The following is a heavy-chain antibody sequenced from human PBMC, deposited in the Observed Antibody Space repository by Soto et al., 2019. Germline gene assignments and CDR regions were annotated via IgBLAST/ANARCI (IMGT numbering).Heavy chain of an antibody. CDR1: GFTFSSYA. J-gene: IGHJ6*03. CDR3: AKDRRMRRQTLRDIVVVPAAPHYYYYYMDV. Sequence: GGSLRLSCAASGFTFSSYAMRWVRQAPGKGLEWVSAISGSGGSTYYADSVKGRFTISRDNSKNTLYLQMNSLRAEDTAVYYCAKDRRMRRQTLRDIVVVPAAPHYYYYYMDVWGKGTTVTVSS. CDR2: ISGSGGST. D-gene: IGHD2-2*01. V-gene: IGHV3-23*01.